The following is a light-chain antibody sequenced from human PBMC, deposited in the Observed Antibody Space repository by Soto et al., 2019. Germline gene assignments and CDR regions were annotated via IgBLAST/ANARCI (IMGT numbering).Light chain of an antibody. CDR2: DAA. CDR1: QNINTY. V-gene: IGKV1-39*01. CDR3: QQTSSAPFT. Sequence: DIQMTQSPYSLSAAVGDRVTIACRASQNINTYLNWYQQNPGKAPKLLIFDAASLQSGVPSRFSGGGSRTDFTLTITSLQPEDFATYYCQQTSSAPFTFVPGTKVDIK. J-gene: IGKJ3*01.